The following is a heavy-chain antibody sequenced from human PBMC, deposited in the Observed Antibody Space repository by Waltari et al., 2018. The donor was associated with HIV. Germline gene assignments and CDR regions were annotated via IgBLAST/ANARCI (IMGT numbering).Heavy chain of an antibody. D-gene: IGHD6-19*01. CDR1: GFSFTKYG. CDR2: IHTYTGNT. V-gene: IGHV1-18*04. Sequence: QVRLVQSGAEVKKPGAAVKVPCHACGFSFTKYGFSWVRHAPGQGLEWMGWIHTYTGNTDSAENFQGRVTMTRDTFTNTSYMELTTLKSDDSAIYYCVRDLSPMGKSGWYDSWGQGTVVTVSS. J-gene: IGHJ1*01. CDR3: VRDLSPMGKSGWYDS.